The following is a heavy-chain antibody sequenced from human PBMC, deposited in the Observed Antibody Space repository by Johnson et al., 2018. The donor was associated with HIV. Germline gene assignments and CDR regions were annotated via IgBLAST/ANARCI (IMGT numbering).Heavy chain of an antibody. CDR3: ARILLGYCRA. V-gene: IGHV3-30*14. Sequence: VQLLESGGGVVQPGRASGFSFRTFLFHWVRQAPGKGLDWVAVISYDGSNKYYADSVKGRFTISRDNSKNTLYLLMNSLRGEDTAVYYCARILLGYCRAWGQGTMVTVSS. CDR2: ISYDGSNK. D-gene: IGHD2-15*01. J-gene: IGHJ3*01. CDR1: GFSFRTFL.